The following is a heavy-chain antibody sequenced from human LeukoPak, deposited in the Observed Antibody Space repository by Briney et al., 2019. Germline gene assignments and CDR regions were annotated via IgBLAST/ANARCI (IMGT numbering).Heavy chain of an antibody. D-gene: IGHD3-10*01. CDR1: GYTLTELS. Sequence: GASVKVSCKFSGYTLTELSMHWVRQAPGKGLEWMGGFDPEDGEIIYAQMFRGRVTMTEDTSTDTAYMELSSLRSEDTAVYYCATVAPYGSGRGTWFDPWGQGTLVTVSS. CDR2: FDPEDGEI. V-gene: IGHV1-24*01. CDR3: ATVAPYGSGRGTWFDP. J-gene: IGHJ5*02.